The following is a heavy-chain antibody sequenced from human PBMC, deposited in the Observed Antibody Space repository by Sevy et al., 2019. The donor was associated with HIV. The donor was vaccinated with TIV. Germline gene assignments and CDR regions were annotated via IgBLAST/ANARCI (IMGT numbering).Heavy chain of an antibody. CDR1: GFTFSSYW. D-gene: IGHD3-3*01. Sequence: GGSLRLSCAASGFTFSSYWMSWVRQAPGKGLEWVANMKQDGSEKYYVDSVKGRFTISRDNAKNSLYLQMNSLRAEDTAVYYCARGGIFGVVKPLDYWGQGTLVTVSS. CDR3: ARGGIFGVVKPLDY. V-gene: IGHV3-7*01. J-gene: IGHJ4*02. CDR2: MKQDGSEK.